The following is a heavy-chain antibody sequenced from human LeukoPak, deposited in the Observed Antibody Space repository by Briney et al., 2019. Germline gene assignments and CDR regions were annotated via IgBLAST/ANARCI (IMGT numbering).Heavy chain of an antibody. Sequence: GGSLRLSCAASGFTFSSYAMSWVRQAPGKGLEWVSAISGSGGSTYYADSVKGRFTISRDNSKNTLYLQMNSLRAEDTAVYYCAKDGILGWSSGWFDYWGQGTLVTVSS. D-gene: IGHD6-19*01. CDR1: GFTFSSYA. V-gene: IGHV3-23*01. CDR2: ISGSGGST. J-gene: IGHJ4*02. CDR3: AKDGILGWSSGWFDY.